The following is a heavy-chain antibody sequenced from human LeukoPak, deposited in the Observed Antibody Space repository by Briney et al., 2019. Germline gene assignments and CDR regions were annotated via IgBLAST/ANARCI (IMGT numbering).Heavy chain of an antibody. CDR2: ISGSGGYT. CDR1: GFTFRSYA. Sequence: GGSLRLPCAASGFTFRSYAMSWVRQAPGKGLEWVTTISGSGGYTLYADSVKGRFTISRDNSKNTLYLQMNSLRAEDTAVYYCAKSKDGNIAASFDPWGQGTLVTVSS. D-gene: IGHD6-13*01. J-gene: IGHJ5*02. CDR3: AKSKDGNIAASFDP. V-gene: IGHV3-23*01.